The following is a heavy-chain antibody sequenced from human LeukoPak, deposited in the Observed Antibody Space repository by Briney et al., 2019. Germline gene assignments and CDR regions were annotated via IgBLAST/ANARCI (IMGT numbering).Heavy chain of an antibody. CDR1: GFTFSNYA. CDR3: AKDRNDYYDSSGSDS. CDR2: ISGSGGYT. D-gene: IGHD3-22*01. Sequence: GGSLRLSCAASGFTFSNYAMSWVRQAPGMGLEWVSAISGSGGYTSYTASVKGRFTISRDNSKNTLFLHMNSLRAEDAAVYYCAKDRNDYYDSSGSDSWGQGTLVTVSS. J-gene: IGHJ4*02. V-gene: IGHV3-23*01.